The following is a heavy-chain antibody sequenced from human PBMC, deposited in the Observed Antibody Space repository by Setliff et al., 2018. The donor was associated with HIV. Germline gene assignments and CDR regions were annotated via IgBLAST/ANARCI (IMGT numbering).Heavy chain of an antibody. V-gene: IGHV4-39*07. CDR2: IYYSGST. Sequence: PSETLSLTCTVSGGSISSRSYYWHWMRQPPGKGLEWIGSIYYSGSTHYKSSLKSRVTISVDTSKNQFSLRLSSVTAADTAVYYCARGGGPDTNFDSWGRGTLVTVSS. CDR1: GGSISSRSYY. CDR3: ARGGGPDTNFDS. J-gene: IGHJ4*02.